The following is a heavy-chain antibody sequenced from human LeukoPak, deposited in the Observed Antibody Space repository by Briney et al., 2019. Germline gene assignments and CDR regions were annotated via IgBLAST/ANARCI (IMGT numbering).Heavy chain of an antibody. CDR3: AKDIQLST. V-gene: IGHV3-23*01. CDR1: GLTFSVGA. J-gene: IGHJ3*01. D-gene: IGHD5-24*01. Sequence: SLRPSRAPSGLTFSVGATTWVRLAAGKGKEWVSLIGASGESTYYADSVKGRFTISRDNSKNTLSLQMNSLRVEDTAMYFCAKDIQLSTWGLGTMVTVSS. CDR2: IGASGEST.